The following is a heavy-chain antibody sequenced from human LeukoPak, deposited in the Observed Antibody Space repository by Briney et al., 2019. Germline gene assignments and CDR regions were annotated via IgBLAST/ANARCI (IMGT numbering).Heavy chain of an antibody. CDR2: VSVSGGST. V-gene: IGHV3-23*01. CDR3: ARVSDYDYVWGSYRYNWFDP. Sequence: PGGSLRLFCAASGFTFSSYAMSWVRQAPGKGLEWVSAVSVSGGSTYYADSVKGRFTISRDNSKNTLYLQMNSLRAEDTAVYYCARVSDYDYVWGSYRYNWFDPWGQGTLVTVSS. J-gene: IGHJ5*02. D-gene: IGHD3-16*02. CDR1: GFTFSSYA.